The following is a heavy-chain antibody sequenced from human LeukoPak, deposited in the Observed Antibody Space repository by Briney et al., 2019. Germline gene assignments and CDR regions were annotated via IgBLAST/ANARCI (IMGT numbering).Heavy chain of an antibody. J-gene: IGHJ4*02. CDR3: ARPGIAVAGEFFDY. CDR1: GFTFSSYS. Sequence: GRSLRLSCAASGFTFSSYSMNWVRHAPGKGLEWVSFIRSSSSYIYYADSVKGRFTISRDNAKNSLYLQMNSRRAEDTAVYYCARPGIAVAGEFFDYWGQGTLVSVSS. D-gene: IGHD6-19*01. V-gene: IGHV3-21*01. CDR2: IRSSSSYI.